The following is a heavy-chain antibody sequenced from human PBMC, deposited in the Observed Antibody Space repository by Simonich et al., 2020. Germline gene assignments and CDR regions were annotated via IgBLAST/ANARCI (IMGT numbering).Heavy chain of an antibody. Sequence: QVQLVQSGAEVKKPGASVKVSCKASGYTFTGYYMHWVRQAPGQGLEWMRWIKPNSRGTNDAQKFQGRVTMTRDTSISTAYMELSRLRSDDTAVYYCASSKRGYNWNDFDYWGQGTLVTVSS. D-gene: IGHD1-1*01. CDR1: GYTFTGYY. CDR2: IKPNSRGT. J-gene: IGHJ4*02. V-gene: IGHV1-2*02. CDR3: ASSKRGYNWNDFDY.